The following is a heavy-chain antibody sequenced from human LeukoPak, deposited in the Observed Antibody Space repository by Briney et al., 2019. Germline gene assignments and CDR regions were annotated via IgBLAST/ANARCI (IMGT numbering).Heavy chain of an antibody. V-gene: IGHV4-4*02. D-gene: IGHD6-13*01. Sequence: PSETLSLTCAVSGGSISSSNWWSWVRQPPGKGLEWIGEIYHSGSTNYNPSLKSRVTISVDKSKNQFSLKLSSVTAADTAVYYCASRIAAAGTDYCYGMDVWGEGTTVTVSS. J-gene: IGHJ6*04. CDR3: ASRIAAAGTDYCYGMDV. CDR2: IYHSGST. CDR1: GGSISSSNW.